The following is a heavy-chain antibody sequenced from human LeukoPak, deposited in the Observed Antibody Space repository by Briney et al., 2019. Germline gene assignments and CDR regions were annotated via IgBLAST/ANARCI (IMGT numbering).Heavy chain of an antibody. V-gene: IGHV3-30*18. J-gene: IGHJ6*03. D-gene: IGHD2-2*01. CDR1: GFTFSSYG. CDR3: AKDLRTQLLSNYYYYMDV. CDR2: ISYDGSNK. Sequence: GGSLRLSCAASGFTFSSYGMHWVRQAPGKGLEWVAVISYDGSNKYYADSVKGRFTISRDNSKNTLYLQMNSLRAEDTAVYYCAKDLRTQLLSNYYYYMDVWGKGTTVTVSS.